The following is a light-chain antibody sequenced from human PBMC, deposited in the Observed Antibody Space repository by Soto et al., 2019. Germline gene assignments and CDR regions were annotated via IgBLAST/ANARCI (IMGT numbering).Light chain of an antibody. V-gene: IGLV2-11*01. Sequence: QSALTQPPSVSGSPGQSVTISCTGTSSDVGGYNYVSWYQQHPGKAPKVMIYDVSERPSGVPDRFSGAKSGNTASLTISWGQAEDEADYYCCSYAGSPRDVFGTGTKVTVL. J-gene: IGLJ1*01. CDR3: CSYAGSPRDV. CDR1: SSDVGGYNY. CDR2: DVS.